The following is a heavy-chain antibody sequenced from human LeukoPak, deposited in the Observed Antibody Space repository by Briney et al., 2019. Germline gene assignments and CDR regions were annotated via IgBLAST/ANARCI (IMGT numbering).Heavy chain of an antibody. D-gene: IGHD2-21*02. Sequence: SETLSLTCIVSGGSISSYYWTWIRQPPGKGLEWIGHIYYGGSTNYNPSLKSRVTISLDTSKNHFSLKLSSVTAADTAMYSCARGAIYCGGDCFQGAFDIWGRGTMVTVSS. V-gene: IGHV4-59*01. J-gene: IGHJ3*02. CDR2: IYYGGST. CDR1: GGSISSYY. CDR3: ARGAIYCGGDCFQGAFDI.